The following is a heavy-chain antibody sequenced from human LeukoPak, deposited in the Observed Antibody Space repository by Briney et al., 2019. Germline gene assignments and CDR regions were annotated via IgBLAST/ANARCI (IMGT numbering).Heavy chain of an antibody. V-gene: IGHV4-59*08. CDR3: ARQYYYYSIDS. CDR1: GASISSYY. CDR2: IHYSEGT. J-gene: IGHJ4*02. Sequence: PETLSLTCTVSGASISSYYWSWIRQPPGKGVEWIGYIHYSEGTRYNPSLKSRVTISVDTTKNQFSLKLSSVTAADTAVYYCARQYYYYSIDSWGQGTLVTVSS. D-gene: IGHD3-22*01.